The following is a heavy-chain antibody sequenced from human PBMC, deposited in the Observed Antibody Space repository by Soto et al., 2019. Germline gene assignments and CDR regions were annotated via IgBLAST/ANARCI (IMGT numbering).Heavy chain of an antibody. D-gene: IGHD3-3*01. CDR2: IYYSGST. CDR1: GGSISSGDYY. CDR3: ARDRVPISGNDFWSGYYIWSYYYGMDV. Sequence: SETLSLTCTVSGGSISSGDYYWSWIRQPPGKGLEWIGYIYYSGSTYYNPSLKSRVTISVDTSKNQFSLKLSSVTAADTAVYYCARDRVPISGNDFWSGYYIWSYYYGMDVWGQGTTVTVSS. V-gene: IGHV4-30-4*08. J-gene: IGHJ6*02.